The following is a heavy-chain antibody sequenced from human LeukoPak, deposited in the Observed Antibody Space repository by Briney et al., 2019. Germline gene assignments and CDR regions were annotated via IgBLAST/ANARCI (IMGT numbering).Heavy chain of an antibody. Sequence: GASLKIPCKGSGSCFTSYWIGWVRQMPGKGLEWMGIIYPGDSDTRYSPSFQGQVTISADKSISTAYLQWSSLKASDTAMYYCARHARTDYGGNSLDYWGQGTLVTVSS. V-gene: IGHV5-51*01. CDR1: GSCFTSYW. CDR2: IYPGDSDT. D-gene: IGHD4-23*01. CDR3: ARHARTDYGGNSLDY. J-gene: IGHJ4*02.